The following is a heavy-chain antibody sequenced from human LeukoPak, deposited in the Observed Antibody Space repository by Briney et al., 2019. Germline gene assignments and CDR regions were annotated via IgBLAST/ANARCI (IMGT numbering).Heavy chain of an antibody. V-gene: IGHV3-48*03. J-gene: IGHJ5*02. Sequence: GGSLRLSCAASGFTFSSYEMNWVRQAPGKGLEWGSYICSSGTTIYYADSLKGRFTISSDNAKNSLYLQMNSLRAEDTAVYYCARVGVVVAATGNLWFDPWGQGTLVTVSS. CDR1: GFTFSSYE. CDR3: ARVGVVVAATGNLWFDP. CDR2: ICSSGTTI. D-gene: IGHD2-15*01.